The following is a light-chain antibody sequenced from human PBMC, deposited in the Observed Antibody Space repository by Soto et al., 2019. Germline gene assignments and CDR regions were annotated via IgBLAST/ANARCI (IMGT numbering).Light chain of an antibody. CDR3: QQSYSLPDT. CDR2: GAS. J-gene: IGKJ2*01. CDR1: QSISSY. V-gene: IGKV1-39*01. Sequence: DIRMTQSPSALSASVGDRVTITCRASQSISSYLNWYQQKPGKAPNLLIYGASNLQSGVPLRFSGSGSGTDFTLTISSLQYGDSATYYCQQSYSLPDTFGQGTKLEIK.